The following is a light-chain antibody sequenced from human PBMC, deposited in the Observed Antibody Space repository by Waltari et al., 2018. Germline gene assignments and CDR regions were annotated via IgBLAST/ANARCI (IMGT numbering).Light chain of an antibody. Sequence: QSVVTQPPSVSGTPGQRVTISCSGSYSNIASTTVPWYQQLPETAPKLLIYSNDRRPSGVPDRFSGSKSGTSASLGISGLQSEDEADYYCATWDDSLNGHMVFGGGTKVTVL. CDR2: SND. CDR1: YSNIASTT. J-gene: IGLJ2*01. V-gene: IGLV1-44*01. CDR3: ATWDDSLNGHMV.